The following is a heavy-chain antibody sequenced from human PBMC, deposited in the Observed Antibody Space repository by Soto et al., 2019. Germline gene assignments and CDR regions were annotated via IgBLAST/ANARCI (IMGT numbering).Heavy chain of an antibody. V-gene: IGHV1-2*04. CDR1: GYTFTGYY. J-gene: IGHJ4*02. CDR2: INPNSGGT. CDR3: ARDSPLGYCSGGSCYSLAFDY. D-gene: IGHD2-15*01. Sequence: GASVKVSCKASGYTFTGYYMHWVRQAPGQGLEWMGWINPNSGGTNYAQKFQGWVTMTRDTSISTAYMELSRLGSDDTAVYYCARDSPLGYCSGGSCYSLAFDYWGQGTLVTVSS.